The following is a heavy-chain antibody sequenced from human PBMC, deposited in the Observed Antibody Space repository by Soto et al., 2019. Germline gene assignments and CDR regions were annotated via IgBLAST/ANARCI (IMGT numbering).Heavy chain of an antibody. J-gene: IGHJ4*02. CDR3: ARDYCSGGSCFAD. V-gene: IGHV3-30-3*01. CDR1: GFTFSSYA. CDR2: ISYDGSNK. Sequence: QVQLVESGGGVVQPGRSLRLSCAASGFTFSSYAMHWVRQAPGKGLEWVAVISYDGSNKYYADSVKGRFTISRDNSKNTLYLQMNSLRAEDTAVYYCARDYCSGGSCFADWGQGTLVTVSS. D-gene: IGHD2-15*01.